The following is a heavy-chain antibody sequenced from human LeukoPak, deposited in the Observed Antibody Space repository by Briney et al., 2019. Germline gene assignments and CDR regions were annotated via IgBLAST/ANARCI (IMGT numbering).Heavy chain of an antibody. D-gene: IGHD2-2*01. CDR2: IYYSGST. CDR1: GGSISSGGYY. V-gene: IGHV4-31*03. J-gene: IGHJ5*02. CDR3: ARGLVVVPAAAWFDP. Sequence: PSETLSLTCTVSGGSISSGGYYWSWIRQHPGKGLEWIGYIYYSGSTYYNPSLKSRVTISVDTSKNQFSLKLSSVTAADTVVYYCARGLVVVPAAAWFDPWGQGTLVTVSS.